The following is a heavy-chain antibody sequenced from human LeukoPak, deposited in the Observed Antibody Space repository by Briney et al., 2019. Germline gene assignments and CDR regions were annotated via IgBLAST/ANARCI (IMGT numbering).Heavy chain of an antibody. CDR3: ATDRLFHNY. V-gene: IGHV3-15*01. CDR1: GFTFKDAW. D-gene: IGHD2-21*01. Sequence: PGGSLRLSCAASGFTFKDAWMAWVLQAPGKGLEWIGRIRNEVDGATTTYATSVKGRFNISRDDSRNTLYLQMQSLKSEDTALYYCATDRLFHNYWGQGTLVTVSS. J-gene: IGHJ4*02. CDR2: IRNEVDGATT.